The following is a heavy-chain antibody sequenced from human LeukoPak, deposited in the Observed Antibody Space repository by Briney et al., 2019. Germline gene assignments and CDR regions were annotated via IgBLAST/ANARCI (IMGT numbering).Heavy chain of an antibody. CDR3: ARRVSTVLGDWFDP. CDR2: IYYSGST. J-gene: IGHJ5*02. Sequence: PSETLSLTCVVYGGSFSGYYWSWIRQPPGKGLEWIGYIYYSGSTNYNPSLKSRVTISVDTSKNQFSLKLSSVTAADTAVYYCARRVSTVLGDWFDPWGQGTLVTVSS. V-gene: IGHV4-59*01. D-gene: IGHD5/OR15-5a*01. CDR1: GGSFSGYY.